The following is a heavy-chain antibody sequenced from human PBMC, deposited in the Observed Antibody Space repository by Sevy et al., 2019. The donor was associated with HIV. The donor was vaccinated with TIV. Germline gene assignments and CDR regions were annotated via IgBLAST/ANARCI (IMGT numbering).Heavy chain of an antibody. V-gene: IGHV3-23*01. CDR2: ISITGGIT. CDR1: GFTFSIYA. Sequence: GGSLRLSCAASGFTFSIYAMSWVRQAPGKGLEWVSVISITGGITYYADSVKGRFTISRDNSKNTLYLQMITLRAEDTAVYYCAKDRVSGTYYTGDFDYWGQGTLVTVSS. J-gene: IGHJ4*02. CDR3: AKDRVSGTYYTGDFDY. D-gene: IGHD3-10*01.